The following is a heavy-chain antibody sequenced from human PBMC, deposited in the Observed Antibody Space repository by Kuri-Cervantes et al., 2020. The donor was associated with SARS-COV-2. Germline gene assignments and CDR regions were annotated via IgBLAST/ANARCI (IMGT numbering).Heavy chain of an antibody. CDR2: IYSSGST. CDR3: ARGRGPGDFWSGLNWFDP. V-gene: IGHV3-53*01. CDR1: GLTVNSNY. Sequence: LSLTCAASGLTVNSNYMSWVRQAPGKGLEWVSVIYSSGSTNYADSVKGRFTISRDNFKNTLYLQMSSLRAEDTAVYYCARGRGPGDFWSGLNWFDPWGQGTLVTVSS. J-gene: IGHJ5*02. D-gene: IGHD3-3*01.